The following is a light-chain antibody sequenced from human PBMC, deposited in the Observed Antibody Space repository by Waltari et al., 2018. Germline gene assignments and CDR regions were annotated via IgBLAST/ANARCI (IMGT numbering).Light chain of an antibody. CDR1: SGSVAPNNS. CDR2: DVA. Sequence: QSALSQPHSVSGSPGQSVTISCIGTSGSVAPNNSVSWYQHHPGKAPKVMIYDVARRPSGVPDRFTGSRSGNTASLTISGLQADDEADYYCCSYAGSYTWVFGGGTRLTVL. V-gene: IGLV2-11*01. J-gene: IGLJ3*02. CDR3: CSYAGSYTWV.